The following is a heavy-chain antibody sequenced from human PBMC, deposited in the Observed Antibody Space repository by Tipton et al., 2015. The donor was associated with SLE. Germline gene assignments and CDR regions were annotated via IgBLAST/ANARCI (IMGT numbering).Heavy chain of an antibody. J-gene: IGHJ5*02. CDR2: INPSGGST. CDR1: GYTFTSYY. D-gene: IGHD4-11*01. CDR3: ARDLPTVTTRYNWFDP. V-gene: IGHV1-46*01. Sequence: QLVQSGAEVKKPGASVKVSCKASGYTFTSYYMHWVRQAPGQGLEWMGIINPSGGSTGYAQKFQGRVTMTRDTSTSTVYMELSSLRSEDTAVYYCARDLPTVTTRYNWFDPWGQGTLVTVSS.